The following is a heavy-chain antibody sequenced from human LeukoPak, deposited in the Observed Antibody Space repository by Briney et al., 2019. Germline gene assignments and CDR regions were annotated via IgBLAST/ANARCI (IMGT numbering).Heavy chain of an antibody. Sequence: SETLSLTCTVSGASISRTSYYWGWIRQPPGKGLEWIGYMHYSGSTNYNPSLNSRITMSVDTSKNQFSLKLSSVTAADTAVYYCATFYSFPAYYYYYMDVWGKGTTVTVSS. V-gene: IGHV4-61*05. CDR3: ATFYSFPAYYYYYMDV. CDR1: GASISRTSYY. CDR2: MHYSGST. J-gene: IGHJ6*03. D-gene: IGHD6-13*01.